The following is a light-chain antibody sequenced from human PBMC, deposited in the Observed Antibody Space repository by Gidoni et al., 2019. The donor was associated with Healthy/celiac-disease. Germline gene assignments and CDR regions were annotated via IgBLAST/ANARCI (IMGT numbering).Light chain of an antibody. J-gene: IGKJ5*01. CDR2: GAS. CDR1: QSVSSSY. V-gene: IGKV3-20*01. Sequence: EIVLTQSPGTLSLSPGERATLSCRASQSVSSSYLAWYQQKPGQAPRLLIYGASSGSGTDFTLTISGLEPEDFAVYYCQQYGSSPPITFGQGTRLEIK. CDR3: QQYGSSPPIT.